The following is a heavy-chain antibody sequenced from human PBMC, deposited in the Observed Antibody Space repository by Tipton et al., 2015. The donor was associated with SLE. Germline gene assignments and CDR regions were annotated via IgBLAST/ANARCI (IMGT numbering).Heavy chain of an antibody. V-gene: IGHV4-59*01. CDR3: ARWAGPTVNFDY. D-gene: IGHD4-11*01. Sequence: TLSLTCTVSGGSISSYYWSWIRQPPGKGLEWIGYIYYSGSTNYNPSLKSRVTISEDPSKNQFPLKLSSVTAADTAVYYCARWAGPTVNFDYWGQGTLVTVSS. CDR1: GGSISSYY. CDR2: IYYSGST. J-gene: IGHJ4*02.